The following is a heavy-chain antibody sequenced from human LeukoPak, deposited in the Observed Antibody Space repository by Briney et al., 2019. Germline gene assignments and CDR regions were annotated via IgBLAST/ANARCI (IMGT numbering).Heavy chain of an antibody. D-gene: IGHD6-19*01. CDR1: GFTFSTYA. V-gene: IGHV3-23*01. CDR2: ITSSGYDT. CDR3: AKDSRETLAGTEDY. J-gene: IGHJ4*02. Sequence: GGSLRLSCAASGFTFSTYALSWVRQAPGKGLELVSSITSSGYDTYYRDSVKGRFTISRDNSENTLYLQMNSLRPEDTAMYYCAKDSRETLAGTEDYWGRGTLVTVSS.